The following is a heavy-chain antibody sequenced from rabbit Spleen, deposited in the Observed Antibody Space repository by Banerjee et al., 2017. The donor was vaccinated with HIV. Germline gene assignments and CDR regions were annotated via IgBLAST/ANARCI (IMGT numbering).Heavy chain of an antibody. V-gene: IGHV1S40*01. CDR1: GFFFSGSYY. CDR2: IYTGSSGGT. CDR3: ARELTGVSGWNFGW. D-gene: IGHD1-1*01. J-gene: IGHJ4*01. Sequence: QSLVEAGGDLVKPGASLILTCTASGFFFSGSYYMCWFRQAPGKGLEWIACIYTGSSGGTYFASRANGRMAISQAPTPPVPLQMSSLPAADTATYFCARELTGVSGWNFGWWGPATSVPV.